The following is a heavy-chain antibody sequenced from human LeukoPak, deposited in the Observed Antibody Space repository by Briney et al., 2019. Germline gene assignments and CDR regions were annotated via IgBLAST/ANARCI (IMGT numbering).Heavy chain of an antibody. Sequence: GESLKILCNGSAYSINSNSNIILRQMPAKSLEWMGTIHPGDSDTRYSPSFQGQVTISADKSISTAYLQWSSLKASDPAMYYCARRGRGSWYPYYYYMDVWGKGTTVTVSS. CDR3: ARRGRGSWYPYYYYMDV. D-gene: IGHD6-13*01. CDR1: AYSINSNS. V-gene: IGHV5-51*01. CDR2: IHPGDSDT. J-gene: IGHJ6*03.